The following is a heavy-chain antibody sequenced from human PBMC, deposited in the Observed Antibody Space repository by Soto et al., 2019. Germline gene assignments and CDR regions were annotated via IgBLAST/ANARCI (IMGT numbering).Heavy chain of an antibody. D-gene: IGHD4-17*01. CDR2: IYYSGST. CDR3: AREAVTRSYYGMDV. CDR1: GGSISCGDYY. J-gene: IGHJ6*02. Sequence: SETLSLTCTVSGGSISCGDYYWSWIRQPPGKGLEWIGYIYYSGSTYYNPSLKSRVTISVDTSKNQFSLKLSSVTAADTAVYYCAREAVTRSYYGMDVWGQGTTVTIS. V-gene: IGHV4-30-4*01.